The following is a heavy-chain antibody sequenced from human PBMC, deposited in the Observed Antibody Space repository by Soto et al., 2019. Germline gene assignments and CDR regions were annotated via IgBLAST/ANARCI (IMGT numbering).Heavy chain of an antibody. CDR1: GFTFSSYA. CDR2: ISGSGGST. V-gene: IGHV3-23*01. J-gene: IGHJ3*02. Sequence: GGSLRLSCAASGFTFSSYAMSWVRQAPGKGLEWVSAISGSGGSTYYADAVKGRFTISRDDSKNTLYLQMNSLRAEDTAVYYCAKEEYRGWYEGDAFDIWGQGTMVTVSS. CDR3: AKEEYRGWYEGDAFDI. D-gene: IGHD6-19*01.